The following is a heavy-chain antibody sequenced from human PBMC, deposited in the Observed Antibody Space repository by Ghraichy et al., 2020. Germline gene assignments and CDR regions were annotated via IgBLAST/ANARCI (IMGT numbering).Heavy chain of an antibody. V-gene: IGHV4-34*01. CDR2: FNHSGST. CDR1: GGSFSGYY. Sequence: SETLSLTCAVSGGSFSGYYWSWIRQLPGKGLEWIGEFNHSGSTNYNTSLKSRVTTSVDTTKNQSSLKLSSVTAADTAVYYCARGLIVFMIVVVTVEPTWYYVDYWGQGTLVTVSS. CDR3: ARGLIVFMIVVVTVEPTWYYVDY. J-gene: IGHJ4*02. D-gene: IGHD3-22*01.